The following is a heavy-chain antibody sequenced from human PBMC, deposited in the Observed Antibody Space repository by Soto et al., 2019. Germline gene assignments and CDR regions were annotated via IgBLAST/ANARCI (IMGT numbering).Heavy chain of an antibody. CDR1: GFTFSSYA. Sequence: TLRLSCAASGFTFSSYAMHWVRQAPGKGLEWVAVISYDGSNKYYADSVKGRFTISRDNSKNTLYLQMNSLRAEDTAVYYCARDLGNGDRFDYWGQGTLVTVSS. V-gene: IGHV3-30-3*01. D-gene: IGHD7-27*01. CDR3: ARDLGNGDRFDY. CDR2: ISYDGSNK. J-gene: IGHJ4*02.